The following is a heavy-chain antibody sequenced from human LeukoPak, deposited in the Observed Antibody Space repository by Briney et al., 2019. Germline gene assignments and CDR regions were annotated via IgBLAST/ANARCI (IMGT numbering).Heavy chain of an antibody. CDR3: ARDNGYYTGGIFDY. V-gene: IGHV4-59*01. J-gene: IGHJ4*02. CDR1: GGSTSTYY. CDR2: IYYSGRT. D-gene: IGHD3-3*01. Sequence: SETLSLTCSVSGGSTSTYYWSWIRQPPGKGLEWIGYIYYSGRTNYNPSLKTRVTMSVDTSKNQFSLKLSSVTAADTAVYYCARDNGYYTGGIFDYWGQGALVTVAS.